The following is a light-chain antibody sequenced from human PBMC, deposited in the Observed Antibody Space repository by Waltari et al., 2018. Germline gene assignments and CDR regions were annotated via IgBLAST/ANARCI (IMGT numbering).Light chain of an antibody. V-gene: IGKV2-28*01. Sequence: SVVTQAPISLPVTPGEPASTSCRSSQSLLHSNGCNYLDWYLQKPGQSPQLLIYWGSNRASGVPDRFSGSGSGTDFTLKISRVEAEDVGVYYCMQSLRSLWTFGQGTKVEIK. CDR3: MQSLRSLWT. J-gene: IGKJ1*01. CDR2: WGS. CDR1: QSLLHSNGCNY.